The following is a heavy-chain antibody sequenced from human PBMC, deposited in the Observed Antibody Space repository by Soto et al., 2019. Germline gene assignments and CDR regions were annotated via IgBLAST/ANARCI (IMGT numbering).Heavy chain of an antibody. D-gene: IGHD3-3*01. CDR2: IYYSGST. CDR1: AGTLSPYH. CDR3: ARVMRFLEWFGPLDY. V-gene: IGHV4-59*08. J-gene: IGHJ4*02. Sequence: PPQNRRLRNSVSAGTLSPYHWSWSRQPPGKGLEWIGYIYYSGSTNSTPSLKSRVTISVDTSKNQFSLKLSSVTAADTAVYYCARVMRFLEWFGPLDYWGRGTLVTVS.